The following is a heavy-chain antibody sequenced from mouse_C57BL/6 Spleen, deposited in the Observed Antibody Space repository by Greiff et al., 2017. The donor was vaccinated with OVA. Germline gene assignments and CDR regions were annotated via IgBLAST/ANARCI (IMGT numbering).Heavy chain of an antibody. J-gene: IGHJ2*01. CDR3: ARAIVTPYFDY. CDR1: GYSITSGYY. V-gene: IGHV3-6*01. CDR2: ISYDGSN. Sequence: DVKLQESGPGLVKPSQSLSLTCSVTGYSITSGYYWNWLRQFPGNKLEWMGYISYDGSNNYNPSLKNRITITRDTSKNQFFLKLNSVTTEDTATYYCARAIVTPYFDYWGKGTTLTVSS. D-gene: IGHD2-5*01.